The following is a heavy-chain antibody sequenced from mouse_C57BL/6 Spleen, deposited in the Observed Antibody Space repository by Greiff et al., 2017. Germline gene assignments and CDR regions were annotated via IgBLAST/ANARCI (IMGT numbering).Heavy chain of an antibody. CDR1: GYTFTSYW. D-gene: IGHD2-3*01. CDR3: ARGDGYYERGFAY. V-gene: IGHV1-64*01. J-gene: IGHJ3*01. Sequence: QVQLQQPGAELVKPGASVKLSCKASGYTFTSYWMHWVKQRPGQGLEWIGMIHPNSGSTNYNEKFKSKATLTVDKSSSTAYMQRSSLTSEDSAVYYCARGDGYYERGFAYWGQGTLVTVSA. CDR2: IHPNSGST.